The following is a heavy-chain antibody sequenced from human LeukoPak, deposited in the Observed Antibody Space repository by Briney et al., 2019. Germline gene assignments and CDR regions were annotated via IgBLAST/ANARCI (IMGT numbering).Heavy chain of an antibody. CDR2: IYYSGST. V-gene: IGHV4-30-4*08. CDR1: GGSISSGDYY. D-gene: IGHD3-16*01. Sequence: KPSETLSLTCTVSGGSISSGDYYWIWIRQPPGKGLEWIGYIYYSGSTHCNPSLKSRVTMSVDTSKNQFSLKLSSVTAADTAVYYCARDRGMGFDYWGQGTLVTVSS. J-gene: IGHJ4*02. CDR3: ARDRGMGFDY.